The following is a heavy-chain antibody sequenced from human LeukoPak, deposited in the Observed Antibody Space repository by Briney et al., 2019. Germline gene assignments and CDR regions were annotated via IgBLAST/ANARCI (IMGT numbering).Heavy chain of an antibody. D-gene: IGHD3-22*01. Sequence: SVKVSCKASGGTFSSYAISWVRQAPGQGLEWMGGIIPIFGTANYAQKFQGRVTITTDESTSTAYMELSSLRSEDTAVYYCAREVGYYYDSSGYYHFDYWGQGTPVTVSS. CDR1: GGTFSSYA. CDR3: AREVGYYYDSSGYYHFDY. J-gene: IGHJ4*02. CDR2: IIPIFGTA. V-gene: IGHV1-69*05.